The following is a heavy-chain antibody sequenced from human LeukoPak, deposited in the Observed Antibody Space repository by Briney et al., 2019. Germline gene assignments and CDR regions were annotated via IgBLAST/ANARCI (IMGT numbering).Heavy chain of an antibody. CDR1: GFTFSSYS. J-gene: IGHJ4*02. Sequence: AGGSLRLSCAASGFTFSSYSMNWVRQAPGKGLDWVSSISSSSTYIYYADSVKGRFTISRDNAKNSLYLQMNSLRAEDTAVYYYARDPYSGLFDYWGQGTLVTVSS. D-gene: IGHD4-11*01. CDR3: ARDPYSGLFDY. CDR2: ISSSSTYI. V-gene: IGHV3-21*01.